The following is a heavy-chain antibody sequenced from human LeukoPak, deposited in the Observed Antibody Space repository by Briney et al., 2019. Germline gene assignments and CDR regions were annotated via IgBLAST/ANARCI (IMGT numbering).Heavy chain of an antibody. CDR1: GFTFSTYA. CDR2: VSGSGLYT. J-gene: IGHJ4*02. Sequence: GGSLRLSCAASGFTFSTYAISWVRQAPGQGLEWVATVSGSGLYTYYANSVRGRFTISRDNSKDTFYLQMNSLRAEDTAVYYCAKLMSQPALLFFDQWGQGTLVTVSS. CDR3: AKLMSQPALLFFDQ. D-gene: IGHD3-10*01. V-gene: IGHV3-23*01.